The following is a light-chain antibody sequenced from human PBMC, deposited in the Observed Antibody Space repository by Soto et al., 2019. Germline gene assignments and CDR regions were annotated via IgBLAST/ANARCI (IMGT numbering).Light chain of an antibody. V-gene: IGLV2-14*01. CDR3: SSYRSSSTL. CDR1: SSDIGGYNY. Sequence: QSALTQPASVSGSPGQSITISCTGTSSDIGGYNYVSWYQQHPGKAPKLMIYEVNNRPSGVSNRFSGSKSGNTASLTISGLQAEDEADYYCSSYRSSSTLFGGGTKLTVL. CDR2: EVN. J-gene: IGLJ2*01.